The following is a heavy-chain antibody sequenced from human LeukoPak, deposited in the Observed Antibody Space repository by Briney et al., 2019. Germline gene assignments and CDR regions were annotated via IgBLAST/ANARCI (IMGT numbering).Heavy chain of an antibody. CDR2: IKSRTDGGTT. D-gene: IGHD1-26*01. CDR3: VTTGSRRYYYYFDF. J-gene: IGHJ4*02. CDR1: GFSFRDSW. V-gene: IGHV3-15*01. Sequence: GGSLRLSCAASGFSFRDSWMNWVRRAPGKGLEWVGRIKSRTDGGTTDYAGPVKGRFTISRDDSKNMPYLQMNSLKIEDTAVYYCVTTGSRRYYYYFDFWGQGTLVTVSS.